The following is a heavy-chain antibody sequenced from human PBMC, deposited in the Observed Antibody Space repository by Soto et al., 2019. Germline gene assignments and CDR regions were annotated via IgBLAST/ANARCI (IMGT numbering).Heavy chain of an antibody. D-gene: IGHD5-12*01. Sequence: GGSLRLSCAASGFTFSDYYMSWIRQAPGKGLEWVSYISSSGSTIYYADSVKGRFTISRDNAKNSLYLQMNSLRAEDTAVYYCARVADIVATYMDVWGKGTTVTVSS. CDR3: ARVADIVATYMDV. CDR2: ISSSGSTI. CDR1: GFTFSDYY. J-gene: IGHJ6*03. V-gene: IGHV3-11*01.